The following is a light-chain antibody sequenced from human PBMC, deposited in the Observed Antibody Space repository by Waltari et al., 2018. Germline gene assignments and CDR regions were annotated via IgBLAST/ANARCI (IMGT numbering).Light chain of an antibody. CDR2: DVT. V-gene: IGLV2-14*01. CDR1: SSDDSRYNY. J-gene: IGLJ3*02. CDR3: ASYNPGSTLV. Sequence: QSALTQPASVSGSPGQSITLSFTGSSSDDSRYNYVSCYQQFPDRAPKLIIYDVTNRPSGVSNRFSGSKSANTASLTISGLQPEDEAEYYCASYNPGSTLVFGGGTKLTVL.